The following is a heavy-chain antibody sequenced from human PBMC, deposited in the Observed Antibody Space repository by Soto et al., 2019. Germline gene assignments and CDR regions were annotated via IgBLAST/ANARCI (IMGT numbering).Heavy chain of an antibody. V-gene: IGHV1-69*12. CDR2: IITMFGKA. D-gene: IGHD5-18*01. CDR3: ASGIQLWLRRINNGYSG. CDR1: GGTFSTYA. Sequence: QVQLVQSGAEVKKPESSVKVSCKAPGGTFSTYAISWVRQAPGQGLEWMGGIITMFGKANYAQRFQDRVTITADESTNTVYMELSSLRSEDTAVYFCASGIQLWLRRINNGYSGWGQGTLVPVSS. J-gene: IGHJ4*02.